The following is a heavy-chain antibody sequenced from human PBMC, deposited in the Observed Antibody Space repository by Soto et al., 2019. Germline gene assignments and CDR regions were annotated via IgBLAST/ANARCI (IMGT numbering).Heavy chain of an antibody. V-gene: IGHV3-30-3*01. D-gene: IGHD3-16*02. CDR3: AREGYDYVWGSYRRVYYYYGMDV. CDR2: ISYDGSNK. J-gene: IGHJ6*02. CDR1: GFPFSTYA. Sequence: PGGSLNLSCVPSGFPFSTYAMTWVRPAPGKGLKWVAVISYDGSNKYYADSVKGRFTISRDNSKNTLYLQMNSLRAEDTAVYYCAREGYDYVWGSYRRVYYYYGMDVWGQGTTVTVSS.